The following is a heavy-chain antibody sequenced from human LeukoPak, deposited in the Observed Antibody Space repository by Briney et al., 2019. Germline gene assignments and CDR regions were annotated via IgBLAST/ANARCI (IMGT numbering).Heavy chain of an antibody. D-gene: IGHD1-26*01. CDR2: IDPYSGNT. V-gene: IGHV1-18*01. Sequence: ASVKVPCKASGYTFKSYAITWVRQAPGQGLEWMGWIDPYSGNTNYAQKFQGRVTMTTETFTSTADMEVTSLRSDDTAVYYCARGVGNEGLTIWGQGTLVAVSS. CDR3: ARGVGNEGLTI. CDR1: GYTFKSYA. J-gene: IGHJ3*02.